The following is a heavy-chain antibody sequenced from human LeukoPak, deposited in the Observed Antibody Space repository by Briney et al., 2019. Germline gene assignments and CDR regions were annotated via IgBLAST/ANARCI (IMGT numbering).Heavy chain of an antibody. Sequence: SETLSLTCTVSGGSISSSSYYWGWIRQPPGKGLEWIGSIYYSGSTYYNPSLKSRVTISVDTSKNQFSLKLSSVTAADTAVYYCARGGRWLQLFYFDYWGQGTLVTVSS. J-gene: IGHJ4*02. V-gene: IGHV4-39*07. CDR3: ARGGRWLQLFYFDY. D-gene: IGHD5-24*01. CDR1: GGSISSSSYY. CDR2: IYYSGST.